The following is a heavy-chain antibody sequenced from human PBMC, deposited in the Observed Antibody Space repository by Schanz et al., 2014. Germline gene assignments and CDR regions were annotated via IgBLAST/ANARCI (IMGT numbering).Heavy chain of an antibody. CDR3: ARDRDQWDGNYLDY. CDR2: INPSGDNT. D-gene: IGHD1-26*01. CDR1: EYIFSSHY. V-gene: IGHV1-46*01. Sequence: QVQLVQSGAEVKKSGASVKISCKASEYIFSSHYMHWVRQAPGQGLEWMGIINPSGDNTDYAQKFQGRVTMTTETSTSTAYMELRSLRSDDTAVYYCARDRDQWDGNYLDYWGQGTLVIVSS. J-gene: IGHJ4*02.